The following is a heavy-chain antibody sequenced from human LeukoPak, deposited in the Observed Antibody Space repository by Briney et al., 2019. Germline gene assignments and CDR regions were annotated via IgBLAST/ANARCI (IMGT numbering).Heavy chain of an antibody. V-gene: IGHV3-21*01. CDR2: ISSSSSYI. J-gene: IGHJ3*02. CDR1: GFTFSSYS. D-gene: IGHD2-21*02. Sequence: GGSLRLSCAASGFTFSSYSMNWVRQAPGKGLEWVSSISSSSSYIYYADSVKGRFTISRDNAKNSLYLQMNRLRAEDTALYYCARMGSGDLGAFDIWGQGTMVIVSS. CDR3: ARMGSGDLGAFDI.